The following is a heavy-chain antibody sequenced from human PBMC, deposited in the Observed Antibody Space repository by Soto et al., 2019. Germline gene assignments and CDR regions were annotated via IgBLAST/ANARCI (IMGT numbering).Heavy chain of an antibody. J-gene: IGHJ3*02. CDR1: GGSISSGGYY. CDR2: IYYSGST. Sequence: QVQLQESGPGLVKPSQTLSLTCTVSGGSISSGGYYWSWIRQHPGKGLEWIGYIYYSGSTYYNPSLKSRVTISVDTSKNQFSLKLSSVTAADTAVYYCARDRGRPRPYSYGYFSAFDIWGQGTMVTVSS. D-gene: IGHD5-18*01. CDR3: ARDRGRPRPYSYGYFSAFDI. V-gene: IGHV4-31*03.